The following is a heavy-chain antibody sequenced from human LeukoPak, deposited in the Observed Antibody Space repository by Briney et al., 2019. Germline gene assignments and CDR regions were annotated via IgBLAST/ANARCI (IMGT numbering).Heavy chain of an antibody. CDR3: AIDSSGSGPFDY. CDR2: IGAYNGNT. J-gene: IGHJ4*02. V-gene: IGHV1-18*01. Sequence: GASVKVSCKASGYTFTSYGISWARQAPGQGLEWMGWIGAYNGNTNYAQKLQGRVTMTTDTSTSTAYMELRSLRSDDTAVYYCAIDSSGSGPFDYWGQGTLVTVSS. CDR1: GYTFTSYG. D-gene: IGHD1-26*01.